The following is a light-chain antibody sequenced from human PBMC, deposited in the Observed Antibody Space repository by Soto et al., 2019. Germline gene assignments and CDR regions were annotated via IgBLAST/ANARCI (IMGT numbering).Light chain of an antibody. CDR3: QQYGLSRI. CDR2: GTS. CDR1: HSVGTN. V-gene: IGKV3-20*01. Sequence: EVVLTQSPATLSLSPGQRASLSCRASHSVGTNLMWYQQKPGQPPRLLISGTSTRATGIPDRFSGSGSGTDFTLTITRLEPEDFAVYYCQQYGLSRIFGGGTKVDIK. J-gene: IGKJ4*01.